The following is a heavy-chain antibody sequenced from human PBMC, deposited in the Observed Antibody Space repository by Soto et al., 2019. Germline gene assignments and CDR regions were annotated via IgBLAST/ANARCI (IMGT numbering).Heavy chain of an antibody. Sequence: QVHLQESGPGLVKPSGTLSLTCVVSGDSIKNGHWYSWVRQPPGKGLEWIAESCHGGTTAYSPSLASRLTMSLDVSTNVVSLTLTSVIAADTAIYFCVKGGDISGRSGGLNWFDPWGQGISVTVSS. V-gene: IGHV4-4*02. CDR3: VKGGDISGRSGGLNWFDP. CDR1: GDSIKNGHW. J-gene: IGHJ5*02. D-gene: IGHD6-19*01. CDR2: SCHGGTT.